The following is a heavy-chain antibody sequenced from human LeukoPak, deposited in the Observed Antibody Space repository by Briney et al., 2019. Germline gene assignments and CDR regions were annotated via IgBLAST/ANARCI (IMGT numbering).Heavy chain of an antibody. Sequence: ASVKVSCKASGYTFTSCYMHWVRQAPGQGLEWMGIINPSSGSTSYAQKFQGRVTMTRDTSTSTVYMELSSLRSEDTAVYYCARDSLVAAAGREVRYNWFDPWGQGTLVTVSS. CDR2: INPSSGST. J-gene: IGHJ5*02. D-gene: IGHD6-13*01. CDR1: GYTFTSCY. V-gene: IGHV1-46*01. CDR3: ARDSLVAAAGREVRYNWFDP.